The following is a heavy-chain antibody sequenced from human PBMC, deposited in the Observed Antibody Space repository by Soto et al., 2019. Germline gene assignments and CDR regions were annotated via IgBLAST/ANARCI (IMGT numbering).Heavy chain of an antibody. Sequence: QVQLVQSGAEVKKPGSSVKVSCKASGGTFSSYAISWVRQAPGQGLEWMGGIIPIFGTANYAQKFQGRVTITPDKCTSTAYMELSSLRSEDTAVYYCARGGYCSSTSCYRNYGMDVWGQGTTVTVSS. V-gene: IGHV1-69*06. CDR2: IIPIFGTA. CDR1: GGTFSSYA. J-gene: IGHJ6*02. CDR3: ARGGYCSSTSCYRNYGMDV. D-gene: IGHD2-2*02.